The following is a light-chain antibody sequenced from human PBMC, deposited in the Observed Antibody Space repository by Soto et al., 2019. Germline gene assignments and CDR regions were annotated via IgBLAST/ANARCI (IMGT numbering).Light chain of an antibody. J-gene: IGKJ4*01. CDR3: QQSFSTLLT. V-gene: IGKV1-39*01. Sequence: DIQMTQSPSSLSASIGDRVTITCRASQSISGYLNWYQQKPGKAPKLLISGASTMQSGVPSRFSGHGSGTDFTLVISSLQREDVVTYHCQQSFSTLLTFGGGTKVEIK. CDR2: GAS. CDR1: QSISGY.